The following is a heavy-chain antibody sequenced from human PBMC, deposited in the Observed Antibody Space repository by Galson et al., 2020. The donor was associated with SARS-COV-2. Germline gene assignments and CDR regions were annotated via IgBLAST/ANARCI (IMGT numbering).Heavy chain of an antibody. V-gene: IGHV1-18*01. Sequence: SCKASGYSLSSYGISWLRQAPGQGLEWMGWINIYSGNTNYAEKVQGRVTLTTDTSTSTAYMELRSLKFDDTAVYFCAREGLPEAFDIWGQGTMVTVSS. CDR2: INIYSGNT. D-gene: IGHD5-12*01. CDR1: GYSLSSYG. CDR3: AREGLPEAFDI. J-gene: IGHJ3*02.